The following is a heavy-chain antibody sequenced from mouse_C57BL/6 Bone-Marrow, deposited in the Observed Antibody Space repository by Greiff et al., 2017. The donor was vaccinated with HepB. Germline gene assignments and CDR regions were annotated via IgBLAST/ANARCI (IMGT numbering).Heavy chain of an antibody. CDR1: GFNIKDDY. CDR2: IDPENGDT. Sequence: VQLQQSGAELVRPGASVKLSCTASGFNIKDDYMHWVKQRPEQGLEWIGWIDPENGDTEYASKFQGKATITADTSSNTAYLPLSSLTSEDTAVYYCTTTHKNYYAMDYWGQGTSVTVSS. V-gene: IGHV14-4*01. CDR3: TTTHKNYYAMDY. J-gene: IGHJ4*01.